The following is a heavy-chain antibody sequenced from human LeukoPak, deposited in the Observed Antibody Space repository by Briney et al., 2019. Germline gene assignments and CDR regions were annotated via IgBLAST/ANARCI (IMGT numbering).Heavy chain of an antibody. D-gene: IGHD3-22*01. J-gene: IGHJ4*02. CDR3: ASGDSGGYEFDY. Sequence: ASVKVSCKASGYTFTSYYMHWVRQAPGQGLEWMGIINPSGGSTSYAQTIQGRVTITRDTSINTVYMHLSSLTSEDTAVYYCASGDSGGYEFDYWGQGTLVTVST. V-gene: IGHV1-46*01. CDR1: GYTFTSYY. CDR2: INPSGGST.